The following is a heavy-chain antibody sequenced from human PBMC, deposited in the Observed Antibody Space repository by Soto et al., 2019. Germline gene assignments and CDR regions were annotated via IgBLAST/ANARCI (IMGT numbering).Heavy chain of an antibody. CDR2: MNPLNGDT. CDR1: GYTLTTYS. J-gene: IGHJ3*02. V-gene: IGHV1-3*01. D-gene: IGHD6-19*01. CDR3: ARGNSGAFDI. Sequence: QVQLVQSGAEVKKPGASVKVSCKASGYTLTTYSMHWVRQVPGQRLEWMGWMNPLNGDTKYSQRFQGRLTIIRDTSASTAYMELSSLRSEDTAIYYCARGNSGAFDIWGQGTMVTVSS.